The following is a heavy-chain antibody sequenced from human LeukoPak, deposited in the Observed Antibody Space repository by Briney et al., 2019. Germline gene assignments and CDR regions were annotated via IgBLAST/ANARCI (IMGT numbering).Heavy chain of an antibody. D-gene: IGHD3-22*01. Sequence: GASVKVSCKVSGYTLTELSMHWVRQAPGKGLEWMGGFDPEDGETIYAQKFQGRVTMTEDTSTDTAYMELSSLRSEDTAVYYCATVKYYYDSSGYYYFDYWGQGTLVTVSS. CDR3: ATVKYYYDSSGYYYFDY. CDR1: GYTLTELS. V-gene: IGHV1-24*01. CDR2: FDPEDGET. J-gene: IGHJ4*02.